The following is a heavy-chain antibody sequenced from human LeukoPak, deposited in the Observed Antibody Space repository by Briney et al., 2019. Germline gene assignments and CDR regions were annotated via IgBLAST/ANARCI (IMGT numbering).Heavy chain of an antibody. J-gene: IGHJ3*02. D-gene: IGHD6-19*01. Sequence: GASVKVSCKASGYTFTGYYMHWVRQAPGQGLEWMGWINPNSGGTNYAQKFQGRVTMTRDTSISTAYMELSRLRSDDTAVYYCARGYGSGWYGVSFDIWGQGTMVTVSS. CDR3: ARGYGSGWYGVSFDI. CDR2: INPNSGGT. CDR1: GYTFTGYY. V-gene: IGHV1-2*02.